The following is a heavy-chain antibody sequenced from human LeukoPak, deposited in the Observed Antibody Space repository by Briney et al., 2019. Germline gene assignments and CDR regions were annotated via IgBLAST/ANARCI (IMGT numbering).Heavy chain of an antibody. J-gene: IGHJ4*02. Sequence: SVKVSCKASGGTFSSYAISWVRQAPGQGLEWMGRVIPIFGTANYAQKFQGRVTITADKSTSTAYMELSSLRSEDTAVYYCARDRPVTTGGGFDYWGQGTLVTVSS. CDR2: VIPIFGTA. V-gene: IGHV1-69*06. CDR3: ARDRPVTTGGGFDY. D-gene: IGHD4-17*01. CDR1: GGTFSSYA.